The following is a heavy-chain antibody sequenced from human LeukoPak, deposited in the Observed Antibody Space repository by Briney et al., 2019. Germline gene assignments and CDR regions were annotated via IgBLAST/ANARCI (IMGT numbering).Heavy chain of an antibody. CDR2: ISSSGSTI. Sequence: GGSLRLSCAASGFTFSSYSMNWVRQAPGKGLEWVSSISSSGSTIYYADSVKGRFTISRDNAKNSLYLQMNSLRAEDTAVYYCARRGGSSWDHALDYWGQGTLVTVSS. J-gene: IGHJ4*02. CDR3: ARRGGSSWDHALDY. CDR1: GFTFSSYS. D-gene: IGHD6-13*01. V-gene: IGHV3-21*04.